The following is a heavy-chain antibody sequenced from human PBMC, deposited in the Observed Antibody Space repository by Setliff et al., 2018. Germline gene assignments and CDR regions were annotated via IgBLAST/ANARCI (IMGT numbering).Heavy chain of an antibody. CDR1: GDSMNDNH. CDR3: ARGRYYESNSYYFPFDF. D-gene: IGHD3-22*01. V-gene: IGHV4-4*08. Sequence: SETLSLTCNVSGDSMNDNHWTWIRQPPGKGLEWIGYIYTSGGTNYNPSLKSRVTISVDMSKNQFSLKLSSVIAADTAVYYCARGRYYESNSYYFPFDFWGQGMLVTVSS. J-gene: IGHJ4*02. CDR2: IYTSGGT.